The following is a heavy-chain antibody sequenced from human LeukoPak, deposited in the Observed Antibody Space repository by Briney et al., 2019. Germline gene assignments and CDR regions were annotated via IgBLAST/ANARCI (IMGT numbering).Heavy chain of an antibody. CDR2: ISSTGSNI. J-gene: IGHJ4*02. CDR1: GFPFSSYA. D-gene: IGHD6-19*01. CDR3: ATEFLGAVAETGDY. V-gene: IGHV3-21*01. Sequence: PGGSLRLSCAASGFPFSSYAMNWVRQAPGKGLEWVSSISSTGSNIYYADSVQGRFTISRDNAKNSLSLQMNSLRAEDTAVYYCATEFLGAVAETGDYWGQGALVTVSS.